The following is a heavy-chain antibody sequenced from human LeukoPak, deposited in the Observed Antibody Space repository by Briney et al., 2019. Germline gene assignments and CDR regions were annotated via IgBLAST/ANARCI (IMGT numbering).Heavy chain of an antibody. V-gene: IGHV3-23*01. CDR2: ISGSGGST. J-gene: IGHJ5*02. D-gene: IGHD3-10*01. CDR1: GFTFSTYA. Sequence: GGSLRLSCTASGFTFSTYAMNWVRQAPGKGLEWVSAISGSGGSTYYADSVKGRFTISRDNSKNTLYLQMNSLRAEDTAVYYCAKGDYYAFDPWGQGTLVTVSS. CDR3: AKGDYYAFDP.